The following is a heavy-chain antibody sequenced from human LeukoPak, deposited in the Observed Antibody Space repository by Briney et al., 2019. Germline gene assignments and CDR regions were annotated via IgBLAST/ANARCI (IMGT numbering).Heavy chain of an antibody. CDR3: ARQAPDYEFGEYGSLSDY. Sequence: SETLSLTCTVSGGSISSTPYYWGWIRQPPGKGLEWIGTISYSGNTYYNPSLKSRVTISVDTSKNQFSLKLSSVIAADTAVYYCARQAPDYEFGEYGSLSDYWGQGTLVTVSS. V-gene: IGHV4-39*01. J-gene: IGHJ4*02. D-gene: IGHD3-10*01. CDR2: ISYSGNT. CDR1: GGSISSTPYY.